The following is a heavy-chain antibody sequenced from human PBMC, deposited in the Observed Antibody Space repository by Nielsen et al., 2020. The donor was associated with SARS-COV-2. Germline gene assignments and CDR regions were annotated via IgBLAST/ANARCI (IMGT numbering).Heavy chain of an antibody. CDR3: ARRLRGYIDY. CDR2: INAGNGNT. Sequence: ASVKVSCKASRYSFASYSMHWVRQAHGQRLEWMGWINAGNGNTRYSQKFQGRVTITRDTTASTAYMELSSLRSEDTAVYYCARRLRGYIDYWGQGTLVTVSS. CDR1: RYSFASYS. J-gene: IGHJ4*02. V-gene: IGHV1-3*01.